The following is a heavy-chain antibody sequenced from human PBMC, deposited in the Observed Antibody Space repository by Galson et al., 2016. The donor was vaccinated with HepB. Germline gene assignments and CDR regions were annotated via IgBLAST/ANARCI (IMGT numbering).Heavy chain of an antibody. CDR2: ISSSRSSYT. D-gene: IGHD3-10*01. V-gene: IGHV3-21*01. CDR1: GFTFNTYI. J-gene: IGHJ4*02. CDR3: ARGGGMVDF. Sequence: SLRLSCAASGFTFNTYILNWVRQAPWKGLEWVSSISSSRSSYTYYADSVKGRFTVSRDDPKNSLNLDMDRMRIEDTAVYYCARGGGMVDFWGQGTLVTGSS.